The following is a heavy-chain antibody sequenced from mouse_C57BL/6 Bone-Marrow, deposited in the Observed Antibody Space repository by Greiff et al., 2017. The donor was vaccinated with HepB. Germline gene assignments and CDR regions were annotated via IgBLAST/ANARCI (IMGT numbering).Heavy chain of an antibody. Sequence: EVQLQQSGAELVRPGASVKLSCTASGFNITDDYMHWVKQRPEQGLEWIGWIDPENGDTEYAAKFQGKATITADTSSNTAYLQLSSLTSEDPAVYYCTTYGNPFAYWGQGTLVTVSA. D-gene: IGHD2-1*01. V-gene: IGHV14-4*01. CDR1: GFNITDDY. CDR3: TTYGNPFAY. J-gene: IGHJ3*01. CDR2: IDPENGDT.